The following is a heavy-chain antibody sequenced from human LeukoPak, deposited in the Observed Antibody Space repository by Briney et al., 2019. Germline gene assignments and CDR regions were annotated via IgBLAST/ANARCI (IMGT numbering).Heavy chain of an antibody. CDR3: ARVLSRTLGYCSGGSCYGAATTGGFDP. CDR1: GGSVSSGSYY. V-gene: IGHV4-61*01. D-gene: IGHD2-15*01. CDR2: IYYSGST. Sequence: SETLSLTCTVSGGSVSSGSYYWSWIRQPPGKGLEWIGYIYYSGSTNYNPSLKSRVTISVDTPKNQFSLKLSSVTAADTAVYYCARVLSRTLGYCSGGSCYGAATTGGFDPWGQGTLVNVSS. J-gene: IGHJ5*02.